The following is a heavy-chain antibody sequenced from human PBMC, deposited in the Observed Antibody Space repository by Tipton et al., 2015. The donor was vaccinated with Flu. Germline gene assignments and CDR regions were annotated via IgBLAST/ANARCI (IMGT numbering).Heavy chain of an antibody. Sequence: SLRLACAASGFTFSRYAMSWVRQAPGKGLEWLSAISGGGAITYFADSVKGRFTISRDNSKNTLYLQMNSLSGEDTAVYYCAKVIPELVAGLDYWGQGTLVTVSS. D-gene: IGHD6-19*01. J-gene: IGHJ4*02. CDR2: ISGGGAIT. CDR3: AKVIPELVAGLDY. CDR1: GFTFSRYA. V-gene: IGHV3-23*01.